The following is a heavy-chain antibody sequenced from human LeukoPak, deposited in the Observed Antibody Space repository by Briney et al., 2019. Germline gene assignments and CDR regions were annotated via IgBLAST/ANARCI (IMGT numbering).Heavy chain of an antibody. D-gene: IGHD2-15*01. CDR3: AGVLS. J-gene: IGHJ5*02. V-gene: IGHV4-59*12. CDR2: IYYSGST. Sequence: SETLSLTCTVSGGSISSYYWSWIRQPPGKGLEWIGSIYYSGSTYYNPSLKSRVTISVDTSKNQFSLKLSSVTAADTAVYYCAGVLSWGQGTLVTVSS. CDR1: GGSISSYY.